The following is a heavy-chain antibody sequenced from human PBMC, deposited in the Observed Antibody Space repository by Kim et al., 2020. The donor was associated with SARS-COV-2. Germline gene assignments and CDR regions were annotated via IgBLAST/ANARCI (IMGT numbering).Heavy chain of an antibody. CDR2: ST. CDR3: ARQKQAWFDP. V-gene: IGHV4-59*08. J-gene: IGHJ5*02. Sequence: STNYNPSLRSRVTISVDTSKNQFSLKLSSVTAADTAVYYCARQKQAWFDPWGQGTLVTVSS.